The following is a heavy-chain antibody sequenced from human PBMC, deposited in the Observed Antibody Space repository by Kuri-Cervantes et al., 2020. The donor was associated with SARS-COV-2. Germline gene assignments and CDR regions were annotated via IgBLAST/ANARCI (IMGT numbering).Heavy chain of an antibody. CDR2: ISAYNGNT. Sequence: ASVKVSCKASGYTFTSYGISWVRQAPGQGLEWMGWISAYNGNTNYAQKLQGRVTMTTDTSTSTAYMELRSLRSDDTAVYYCARGLYLRSPVYGMDVWGQGTTVTVSS. V-gene: IGHV1-18*04. CDR3: ARGLYLRSPVYGMDV. J-gene: IGHJ6*02. CDR1: GYTFTSYG.